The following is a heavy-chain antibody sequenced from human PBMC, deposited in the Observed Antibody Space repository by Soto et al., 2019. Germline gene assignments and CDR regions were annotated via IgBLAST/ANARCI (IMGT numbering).Heavy chain of an antibody. CDR1: GGSFSVYY. CDR3: ARGALYYYYYYGMDV. CDR2: INHSGST. J-gene: IGHJ6*02. Sequence: SETLSLTCAVYGGSFSVYYWSWIRQPPGKGLEWIGEINHSGSTNYNPSLKSRVTISVDTSKNQFSLKLSSVTAADTAVYYCARGALYYYYYYGMDVWGQGTTVTVSS. V-gene: IGHV4-34*01.